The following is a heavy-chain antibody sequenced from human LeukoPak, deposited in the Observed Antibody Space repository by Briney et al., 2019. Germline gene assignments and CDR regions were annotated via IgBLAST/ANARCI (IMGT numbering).Heavy chain of an antibody. CDR1: GGSISSSSYA. J-gene: IGHJ3*02. Sequence: SQTLSLTCTVSGGSISSSSYAWSWIRQPAGKGLEWIGRIYISGSTNYNPSLKSRVTMSLDTSKNQFSLKLSSVTAADTAVYYCARDPGYYGSGTRGAFDIWGQGTMVTASS. CDR3: ARDPGYYGSGTRGAFDI. CDR2: IYISGST. D-gene: IGHD3-10*01. V-gene: IGHV4-61*02.